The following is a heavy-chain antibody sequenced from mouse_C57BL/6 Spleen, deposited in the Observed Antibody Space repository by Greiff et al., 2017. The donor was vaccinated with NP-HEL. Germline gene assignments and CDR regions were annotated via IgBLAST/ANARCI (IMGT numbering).Heavy chain of an antibody. CDR1: GYTFTGYW. V-gene: IGHV1-9*01. Sequence: QVQLQQSGAELMKPGASVKLSCKATGYTFTGYWIDWVKQRPGHGLEWIGEILPGSGSTNYNEKFKGKATLTADTSSNTAYMQLSSLTTEDSAIYYCARGLITTGVATGDYDMDYWGQGTSVTVSS. CDR3: ARGLITTGVATGDYDMDY. J-gene: IGHJ4*01. CDR2: ILPGSGST. D-gene: IGHD1-1*01.